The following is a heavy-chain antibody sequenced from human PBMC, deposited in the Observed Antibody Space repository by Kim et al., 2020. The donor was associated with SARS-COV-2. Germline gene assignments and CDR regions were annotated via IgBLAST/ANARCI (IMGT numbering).Heavy chain of an antibody. CDR2: INHSGST. CDR1: GGSFSGYY. Sequence: SETLSLTCAVYGGSFSGYYWSWIRQPPGKGLEWIGEINHSGSTNYNPSLKSRVTISVDTSKNQFSLKLSSVTAADTAVYYCARGEIDVPDYWGQGTLVT. D-gene: IGHD2-2*01. V-gene: IGHV4-34*01. CDR3: ARGEIDVPDY. J-gene: IGHJ4*02.